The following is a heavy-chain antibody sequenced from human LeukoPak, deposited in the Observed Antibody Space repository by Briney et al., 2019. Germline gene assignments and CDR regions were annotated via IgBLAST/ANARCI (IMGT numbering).Heavy chain of an antibody. V-gene: IGHV1-8*01. CDR1: GYTFTSYD. Sequence: ASVKVSCKASGYTFTSYDINWVRQATGQGLEWMGWLNPNSGNTGYAQKFQGRVTMTRNTSISTAYMELSRLRSDDTAVYYCARDLSIAEGFDPWGQGTLVTVSS. D-gene: IGHD6-6*01. J-gene: IGHJ5*02. CDR2: LNPNSGNT. CDR3: ARDLSIAEGFDP.